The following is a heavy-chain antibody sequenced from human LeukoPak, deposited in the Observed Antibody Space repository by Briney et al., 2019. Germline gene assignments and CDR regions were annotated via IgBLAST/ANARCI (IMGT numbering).Heavy chain of an antibody. V-gene: IGHV1-2*04. CDR3: ARSQTAGWFKYFDY. J-gene: IGHJ4*02. D-gene: IGHD6-13*01. CDR2: INPNSGGT. Sequence: ASVKVSCKASGYTFTGYYMHWVRQAPGQGLEWMGWINPNSGGTNYAQKFQGWDTMTRDTSISTAYMELSRLRSDDTAVYYRARSQTAGWFKYFDYWGQGTLVTVSS. CDR1: GYTFTGYY.